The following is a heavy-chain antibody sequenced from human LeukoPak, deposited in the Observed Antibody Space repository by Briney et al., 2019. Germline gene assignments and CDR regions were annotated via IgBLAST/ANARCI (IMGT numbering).Heavy chain of an antibody. Sequence: GGSLRLSCEASGFTFSSYAMHWVRQAPGKGLEWVAVISYDGSNKYYADSVKGRFTISRDNSKNTLYLQMNSLRAEDTAVYYCSRGCSGPDYWGQGSLVTVSS. CDR2: ISYDGSNK. CDR1: GFTFSSYA. CDR3: SRGCSGPDY. D-gene: IGHD6-19*01. V-gene: IGHV3-30-3*01. J-gene: IGHJ4*02.